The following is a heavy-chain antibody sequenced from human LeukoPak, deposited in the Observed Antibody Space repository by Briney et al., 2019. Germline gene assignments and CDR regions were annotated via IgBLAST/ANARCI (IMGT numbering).Heavy chain of an antibody. Sequence: ASVKVSCKACGYTFTGYYMHWVRQAPGQGLEWMGWINPNSGGTNYVQKFQGRVTMTRDTTISTAYMELSRLRSDDTAVYYCARESSSSGEIDYWGQGTLVTVSS. CDR1: GYTFTGYY. CDR3: ARESSSSGEIDY. J-gene: IGHJ4*02. CDR2: INPNSGGT. D-gene: IGHD6-6*01. V-gene: IGHV1-2*02.